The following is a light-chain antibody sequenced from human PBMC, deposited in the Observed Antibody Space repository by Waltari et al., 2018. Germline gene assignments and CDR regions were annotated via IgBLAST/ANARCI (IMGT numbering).Light chain of an antibody. CDR3: QQGSAFPPT. CDR2: AVS. V-gene: IGKV1-12*01. CDR1: QDISGA. Sequence: EIQMTQSPSSVSASVGDRVTITCRAGQDISGALDWYQQKPGQAPNLLIYAVSTLHSGVPPRFSGSGSGTDFTLSISGLQPEDVATYYCQQGSAFPPTFGQGTNVEIK. J-gene: IGKJ1*01.